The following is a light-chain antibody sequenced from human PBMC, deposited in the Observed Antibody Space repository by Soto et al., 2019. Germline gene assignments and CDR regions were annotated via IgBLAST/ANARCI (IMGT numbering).Light chain of an antibody. Sequence: DFVMTQSPDSLAVSLGERATINCKSSQSVLSSSNNKNYLAWFQQKLGQPPKLLIYWASTRESGVPDRFSGSGSATDFTLTISSLQPEDVAAYYCQKYNSAPLTFGGGTKVEIK. CDR3: QKYNSAPLT. V-gene: IGKV4-1*01. CDR2: WAS. CDR1: QSVLSSSNNKNY. J-gene: IGKJ4*01.